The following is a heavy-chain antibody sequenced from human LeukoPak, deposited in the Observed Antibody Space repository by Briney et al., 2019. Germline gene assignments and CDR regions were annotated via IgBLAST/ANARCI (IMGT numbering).Heavy chain of an antibody. J-gene: IGHJ4*02. V-gene: IGHV3-74*01. D-gene: IGHD3-22*01. CDR2: INSDGIST. Sequence: GGSLRLSCVGSGFTFSVHWVRQAPGKGLVWVSRINSDGISTSYADSVKGRFTISRDNAKNTLYLQMNSLRAEDTAVYYCAGDGNYYDSSGPADYWGQGTLVTVSS. CDR1: GFTFS. CDR3: AGDGNYYDSSGPADY.